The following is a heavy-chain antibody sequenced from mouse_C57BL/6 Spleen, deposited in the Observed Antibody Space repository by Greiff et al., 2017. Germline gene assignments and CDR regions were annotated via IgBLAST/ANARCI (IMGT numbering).Heavy chain of an antibody. CDR2: IDPEDGDT. CDR3: TTLLRSFDY. Sequence: VQLKESGAELVRPGASVKLSCTASGFNIKDYYMHWVKQRPEQGLEWIGRIDPEDGDTEYAPKFQGKATMTADTSSSTAYLQLSSLTSEDTAVYYCTTLLRSFDYWGQGTTLTVSS. V-gene: IGHV14-1*01. J-gene: IGHJ2*01. CDR1: GFNIKDYY. D-gene: IGHD1-1*01.